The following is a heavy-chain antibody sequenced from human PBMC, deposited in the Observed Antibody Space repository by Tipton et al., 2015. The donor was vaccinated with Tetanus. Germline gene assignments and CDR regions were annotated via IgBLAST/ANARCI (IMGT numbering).Heavy chain of an antibody. V-gene: IGHV4-38-2*01. D-gene: IGHD3-10*01. CDR3: ARGRRYYYGSGSFDY. J-gene: IGHJ4*02. Sequence: TLSLTCAVSGYSISSGYYWGWIRQPPGKGLEWIGSIYHSGSTYYNPSLKSRVTISVDTSKNQFSLKLSSVTAADTAVYYCARGRRYYYGSGSFDYWGQGTLVTVSS. CDR1: GYSISSGYY. CDR2: IYHSGST.